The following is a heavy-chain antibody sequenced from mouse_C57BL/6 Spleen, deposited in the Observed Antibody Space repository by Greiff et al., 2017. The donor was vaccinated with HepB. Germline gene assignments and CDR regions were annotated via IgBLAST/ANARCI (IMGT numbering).Heavy chain of an antibody. CDR1: GYSITSGYY. CDR3: AREDYSNPDYAMDY. CDR2: ISYDGSN. J-gene: IGHJ4*01. D-gene: IGHD2-5*01. Sequence: EVKLQESGPGLVKPSQSLSLTCSVTGYSITSGYYWNWIRQFPGNKLEWMGYISYDGSNNYNPSLKNRISITRDTSKNQFFLKLNSLPTEDTATYYCAREDYSNPDYAMDYWGQGTSVTVAS. V-gene: IGHV3-6*01.